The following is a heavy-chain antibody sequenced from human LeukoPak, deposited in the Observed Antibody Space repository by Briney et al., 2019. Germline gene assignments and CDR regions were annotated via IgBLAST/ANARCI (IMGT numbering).Heavy chain of an antibody. J-gene: IGHJ4*02. Sequence: ASETLSLTCTVSGGSISSRSYYWGWIRQPPGKGLEWIGIIYHSGSTYYNPSLKSRVTISVDTSKNQFSLKLSSVTAADTAVYYCARENRVLRFLEWSFDYWGQGTLVTVSS. V-gene: IGHV4-39*07. CDR3: ARENRVLRFLEWSFDY. CDR1: GGSISSRSYY. CDR2: IYHSGST. D-gene: IGHD3-3*01.